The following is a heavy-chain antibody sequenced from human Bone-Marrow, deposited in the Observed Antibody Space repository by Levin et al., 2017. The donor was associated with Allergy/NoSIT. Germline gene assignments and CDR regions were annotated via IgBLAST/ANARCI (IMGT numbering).Heavy chain of an antibody. CDR1: GFTFSKAW. CDR2: IMSKTDGETI. J-gene: IGHJ4*02. D-gene: IGHD3-10*01. V-gene: IGHV3-15*01. Sequence: PGESLKISCAASGFTFSKAWMSWVRQAPGKGLEWVGRIMSKTDGETIDYAAPVKGRFTISRDDSKSTLYLQMNSLNTEDTAVYYCTTDNYYGSGRPFDYWGQGTLVTVSS. CDR3: TTDNYYGSGRPFDY.